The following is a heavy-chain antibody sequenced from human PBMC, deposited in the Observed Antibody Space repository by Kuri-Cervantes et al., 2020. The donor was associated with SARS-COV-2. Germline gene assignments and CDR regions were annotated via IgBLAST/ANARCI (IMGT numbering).Heavy chain of an antibody. CDR1: GGTFSSYA. CDR3: AAELGVVITHFGY. J-gene: IGHJ4*02. Sequence: SVKVSCKASGGTFSSYAISWVRQAPGQGLEWMGGIIPIIGTANYAQKFQGRVTITADESTSTAYMELSSLRSEDTAVYYCAAELGVVITHFGYWGQGTLVTVSS. D-gene: IGHD3-22*01. V-gene: IGHV1-69*13. CDR2: IIPIIGTA.